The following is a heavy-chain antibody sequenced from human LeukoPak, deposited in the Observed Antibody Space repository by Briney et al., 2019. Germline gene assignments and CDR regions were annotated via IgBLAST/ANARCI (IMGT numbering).Heavy chain of an antibody. J-gene: IGHJ1*01. V-gene: IGHV4-39*01. D-gene: IGHD4-17*01. CDR3: ARLGGEGYFQH. Sequence: SETLSLNCTVSGPSISSRSYYWGWIRQPPGKGLEWVGSIYYSGISTYYNPSLKSRATISIDTSKNQFSLKLSSVTAADTAVYYCARLGGEGYFQHWGQGTLVTVSS. CDR1: GPSISSRSYY. CDR2: IYYSGIST.